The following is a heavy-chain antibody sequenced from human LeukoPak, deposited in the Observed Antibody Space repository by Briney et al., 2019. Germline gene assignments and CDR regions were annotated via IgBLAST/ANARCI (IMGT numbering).Heavy chain of an antibody. CDR1: GYTFTSYG. Sequence: ASVSVSCKASGYTFTSYGISWVRQAPGQGLEWMGWISAYNGNTNYAQKLQGRVTMTTDTSTSTAYMELRGLRSDDTAVYYCARDSARPVGATGPAFDYWGQGTLVTVSS. CDR2: ISAYNGNT. J-gene: IGHJ4*02. V-gene: IGHV1-18*01. D-gene: IGHD1-26*01. CDR3: ARDSARPVGATGPAFDY.